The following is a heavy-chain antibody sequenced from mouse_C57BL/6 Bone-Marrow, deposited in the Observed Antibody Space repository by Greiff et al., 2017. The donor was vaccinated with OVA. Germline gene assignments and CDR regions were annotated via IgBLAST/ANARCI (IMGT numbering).Heavy chain of an antibody. J-gene: IGHJ2*01. CDR2: INPNNGGT. CDR3: ASLSAPATVVARRYFDY. Sequence: EVQLQQSGPELVKPGASVKISCKASGYTFTDYYMNWVKQSHGKSLEWIGDINPNNGGTSYNQKFKGKATLTVDKSSSTAYMELRSLTSEDSAVYYCASLSAPATVVARRYFDYWGQGTTLTVSS. CDR1: GYTFTDYY. V-gene: IGHV1-26*01. D-gene: IGHD1-1*01.